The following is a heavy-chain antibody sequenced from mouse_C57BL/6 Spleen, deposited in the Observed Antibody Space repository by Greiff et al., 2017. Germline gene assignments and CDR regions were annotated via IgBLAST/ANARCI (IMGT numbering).Heavy chain of an antibody. CDR2: ISDGGSYT. CDR3: ARDGSSYAMDY. CDR1: GFTFSSYA. Sequence: EVQRVESGGGLVKPGGSLKLSCAASGFTFSSYAMSWVRQTPEKRLEWVATISDGGSYTFYPDNVKGRFTISRDNAKNNLYLQMSHLKSEDTAMYYCARDGSSYAMDYWGQGTSVTVSS. J-gene: IGHJ4*01. D-gene: IGHD1-1*01. V-gene: IGHV5-4*01.